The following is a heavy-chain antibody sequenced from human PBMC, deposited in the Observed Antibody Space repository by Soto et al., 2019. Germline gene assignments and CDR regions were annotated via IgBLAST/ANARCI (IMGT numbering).Heavy chain of an antibody. CDR2: ISSSSSTI. CDR3: ARAAGYSSSHFGMDV. Sequence: EVQLVESGGGLVQPGGSLRLSCAASGFTFSSYSMNWVRQAPGKGLEWVSYISSSSSTIYYADSVKGRFTISRDNAKNSLYLQMNSLRAEDTAVYYCARAAGYSSSHFGMDVWGQGTTVTVSS. V-gene: IGHV3-48*01. D-gene: IGHD6-13*01. J-gene: IGHJ6*02. CDR1: GFTFSSYS.